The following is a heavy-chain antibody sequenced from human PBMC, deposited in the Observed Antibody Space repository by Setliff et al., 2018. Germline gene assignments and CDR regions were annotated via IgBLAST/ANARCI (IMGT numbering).Heavy chain of an antibody. D-gene: IGHD1-26*01. J-gene: IGHJ4*02. CDR2: ISGSGGST. V-gene: IGHV3-23*01. Sequence: GESLRLSCAASGFTFSSYAMSWVRQAPGKGLEWVSAISGSGGSTYSADSVMSRFTISRDNSKNTLYLQMNSLRAEDTAVYYCAKGVGSYYTSMYFDYWGQGTLVTVSS. CDR1: GFTFSSYA. CDR3: AKGVGSYYTSMYFDY.